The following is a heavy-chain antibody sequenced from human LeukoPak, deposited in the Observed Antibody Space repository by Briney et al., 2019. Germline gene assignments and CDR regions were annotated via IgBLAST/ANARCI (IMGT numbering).Heavy chain of an antibody. CDR2: IYYSGST. Sequence: SETLSLTCTVSGGSISSYYWSWIRQPPGKGLEWIGYIYYSGSTNYNPSLKSRVTISVDTSKNQFSLKLSSVTAADTAVYYCARRLQDYYDSSGSDAFDIWGQGTMVTVSS. D-gene: IGHD3-22*01. J-gene: IGHJ3*02. CDR3: ARRLQDYYDSSGSDAFDI. CDR1: GGSISSYY. V-gene: IGHV4-59*08.